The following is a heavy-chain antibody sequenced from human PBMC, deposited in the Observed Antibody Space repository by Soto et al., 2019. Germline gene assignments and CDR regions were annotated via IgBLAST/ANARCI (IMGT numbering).Heavy chain of an antibody. J-gene: IGHJ5*02. CDR2: IYHSEST. Sequence: SETLSLTCAVSGGSISDGGYCWSWIRQPPGKGLEWIGYIYHSESTYYNPSLKSRVTISVDRSKNQFSLNLSSVTAADTAVYYCARADLLTPHNWFDPWGQGTLVTVSS. CDR3: ARADLLTPHNWFDP. V-gene: IGHV4-30-2*01. CDR1: GGSISDGGYC.